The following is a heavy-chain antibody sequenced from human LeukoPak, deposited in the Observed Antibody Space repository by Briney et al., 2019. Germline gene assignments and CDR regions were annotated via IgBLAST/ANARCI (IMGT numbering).Heavy chain of an antibody. CDR3: ARLGDAYNLLLDY. CDR1: GGSISSSNHY. CDR2: IYYSGST. V-gene: IGHV4-39*01. D-gene: IGHD5-24*01. J-gene: IGHJ4*02. Sequence: PSETLSLTCTVSGGSISSSNHYWAWIRHPPWKGLEWIGSIYYSGSTYYNPSLRSRLTMSVDTSKNQFSLRLTSVTAADTAVYYCARLGDAYNLLLDYWGQGTLVTVSS.